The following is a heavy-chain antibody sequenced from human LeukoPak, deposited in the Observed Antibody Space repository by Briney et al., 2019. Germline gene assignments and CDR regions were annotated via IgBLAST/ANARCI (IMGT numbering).Heavy chain of an antibody. V-gene: IGHV3-30*03. CDR1: GFTVSRSY. CDR3: ARVPTYYYYYMDV. J-gene: IGHJ6*03. Sequence: PGRSLRLSCAASGFTVSRSYMIWARQAPGKGLEWVAVISYDGSNKYYADSVKGRFTISRDNSKNTLYLQMNSLRAEDTAVYYCARVPTYYYYYMDVWGKGTTVTVSS. CDR2: ISYDGSNK.